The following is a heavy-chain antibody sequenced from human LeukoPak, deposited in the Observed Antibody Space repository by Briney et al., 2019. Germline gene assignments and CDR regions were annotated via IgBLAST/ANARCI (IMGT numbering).Heavy chain of an antibody. CDR3: AKGLNLARLGELSPPYFDY. Sequence: GGSLRLSCAASGFTYSSYAMSWVRQAPGKGLEWVSSISGSGGSTHYADSVKGRFAISRDNSKNTLYLQMNILRAEDTAVYYCAKGLNLARLGELSPPYFDYWGQGTLVTVSS. CDR1: GFTYSSYA. D-gene: IGHD3-16*02. J-gene: IGHJ4*02. V-gene: IGHV3-23*01. CDR2: ISGSGGST.